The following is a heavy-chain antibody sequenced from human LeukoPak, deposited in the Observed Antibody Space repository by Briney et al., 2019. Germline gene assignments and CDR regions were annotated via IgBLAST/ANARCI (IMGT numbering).Heavy chain of an antibody. V-gene: IGHV3-21*01. CDR2: ISSSSSYI. D-gene: IGHD6-13*01. Sequence: PGVSLRLYSAGSEFTFSSYRWNWVRQAPGKGLEWVSSISSSSSYIYYADSVKGRFTISRDNAKNSLYLQMNRRRAEGTAVYYCARGVGSWTPYYFVYWGEGTLVTVSS. CDR1: EFTFSSYR. CDR3: ARGVGSWTPYYFVY. J-gene: IGHJ4*02.